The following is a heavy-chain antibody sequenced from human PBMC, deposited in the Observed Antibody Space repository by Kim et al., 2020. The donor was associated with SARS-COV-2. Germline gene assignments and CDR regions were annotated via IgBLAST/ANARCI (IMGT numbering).Heavy chain of an antibody. J-gene: IGHJ6*02. V-gene: IGHV3-48*02. D-gene: IGHD6-19*01. CDR1: GFTFSSYS. CDR3: ARDLTTVAGTFRSPYYYGMYV. Sequence: GGSLRLSCAASGFTFSSYSMNWVRQAPGKGLEWVSYISSSSSTIYYADSVKGRFTISRDNAKNSLYLQMNSLRDEDTAVYYCARDLTTVAGTFRSPYYYGMYVWGQGTTVTVSS. CDR2: ISSSSSTI.